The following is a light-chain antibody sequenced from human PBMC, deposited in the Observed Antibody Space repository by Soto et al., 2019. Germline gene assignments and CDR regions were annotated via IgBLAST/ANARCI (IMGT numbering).Light chain of an antibody. V-gene: IGLV1-44*01. Sequence: QSVLTQPPSASGTPGQRVTISCSGSNSNIGSNTVNWYQQLPGTAPKLLIYSNNQRPSGVPDRFSGSKSGTSASLAISGLQSEDEADYYCTAWDDSLNGPLFGGGTKLTVL. CDR2: SNN. J-gene: IGLJ2*01. CDR3: TAWDDSLNGPL. CDR1: NSNIGSNT.